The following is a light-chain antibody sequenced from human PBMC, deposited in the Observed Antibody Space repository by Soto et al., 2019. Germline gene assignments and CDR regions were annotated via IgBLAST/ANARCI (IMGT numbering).Light chain of an antibody. CDR3: HQYGSSPIT. CDR2: GAS. V-gene: IGKV3-20*01. CDR1: QSVTGNY. Sequence: TVLTQSPGTLSLSPGERAALSCMASQSVTGNYIAWYQQKPGQAPRLLIYGASSRATGIPSRFSGSGSGTDFTLTVSRLEPEDFAVYYCHQYGSSPITFGQGTRLEIK. J-gene: IGKJ5*01.